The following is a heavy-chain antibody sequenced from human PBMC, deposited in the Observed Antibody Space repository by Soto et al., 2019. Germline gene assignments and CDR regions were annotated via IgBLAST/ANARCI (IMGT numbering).Heavy chain of an antibody. J-gene: IGHJ6*04. Sequence: QVQLVQSGAEVKKPGSSVKVSCKASGGTFSSYAISWVRQAPGQGLEWMGGIIPIFGTANYAQKFQGRVTITADESTSPAYMERSSLRSRDTAVYYCGKYPTAAGSYYGMDVWGKGSTATVSP. CDR3: GKYPTAAGSYYGMDV. D-gene: IGHD6-13*01. CDR2: IIPIFGTA. V-gene: IGHV1-69*01. CDR1: GGTFSSYA.